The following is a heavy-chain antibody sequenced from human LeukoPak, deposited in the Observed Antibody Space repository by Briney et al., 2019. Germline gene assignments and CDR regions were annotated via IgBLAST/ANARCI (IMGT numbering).Heavy chain of an antibody. CDR1: GYSFNTYW. CDR2: IFPGDSDI. V-gene: IGHV5-51*01. J-gene: IGHJ4*02. CDR3: ATSESQTRFDS. D-gene: IGHD1/OR15-1a*01. Sequence: GESLKISCKGSGYSFNTYWIGWVRQMPGKGLEWMGIIFPGDSDIAYSPSFQGHVTISADKSINTAYLQWSTLKASDTAIYYCATSESQTRFDSWGQGTLVTVSS.